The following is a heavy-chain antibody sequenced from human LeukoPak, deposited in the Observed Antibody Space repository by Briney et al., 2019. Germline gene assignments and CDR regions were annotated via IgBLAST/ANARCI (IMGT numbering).Heavy chain of an antibody. Sequence: ASVKVSCKVSGYTLTELSMHWVRQAPGKGLEWMGGFDPEDGETIYAQKFQGRVTMTEDTSTDTAYMELSSLRSEDTAVYYCATCPPMSSTPGAEYSSGCYYMDVWGKGTTVTVSS. CDR2: FDPEDGET. J-gene: IGHJ6*03. D-gene: IGHD6-19*01. CDR1: GYTLTELS. V-gene: IGHV1-24*01. CDR3: ATCPPMSSTPGAEYSSGCYYMDV.